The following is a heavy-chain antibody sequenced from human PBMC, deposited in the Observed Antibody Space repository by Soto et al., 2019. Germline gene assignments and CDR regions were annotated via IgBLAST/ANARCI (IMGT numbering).Heavy chain of an antibody. CDR1: GGSVSSGSYY. D-gene: IGHD6-13*01. CDR3: ARGSEPGIAAAATFDY. Sequence: SETLSLTCTVSGGSVSSGSYYWSWIRQPPGKGLEWIGYIYYSGSTNYNPSLKSRVTISVDTSKNQFSLKLSSVTAADTAVYYCARGSEPGIAAAATFDYWGQGTLVTVS. J-gene: IGHJ4*02. CDR2: IYYSGST. V-gene: IGHV4-61*01.